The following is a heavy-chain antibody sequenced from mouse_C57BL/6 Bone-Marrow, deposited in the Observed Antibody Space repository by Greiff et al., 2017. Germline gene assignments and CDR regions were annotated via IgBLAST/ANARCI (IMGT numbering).Heavy chain of an antibody. V-gene: IGHV1-64*01. J-gene: IGHJ3*01. CDR2: IHPNSGST. Sequence: QVQLKQPGAELVKPGASVKLSCKASGYTFTSYWMHWVKQRPGQGLEWIGMIHPNSGSTNYNEKFKSKATLTVDNSSSTAYMQLSSLTSEYSAVYYCARGRFGNSFAYWGQGNLVTVSA. CDR1: GYTFTSYW. D-gene: IGHD2-1*01. CDR3: ARGRFGNSFAY.